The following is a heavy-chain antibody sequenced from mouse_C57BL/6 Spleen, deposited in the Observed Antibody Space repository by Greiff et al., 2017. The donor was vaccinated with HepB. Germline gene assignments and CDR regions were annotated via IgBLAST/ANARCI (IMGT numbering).Heavy chain of an antibody. CDR1: GYTFTDYY. D-gene: IGHD2-4*01. CDR2: IYPGSGNT. J-gene: IGHJ3*01. V-gene: IGHV1-76*01. Sequence: VQLQQSGAELVRPGASVKLSCKASGYTFTDYYINWVKQRPGQGLEWIARIYPGSGNTYYNEKFKGKATLTAEKSSSTAYMQLRSLTSEDSAVYFCSRSYDYHGRLAYWGQGTLVTVSA. CDR3: SRSYDYHGRLAY.